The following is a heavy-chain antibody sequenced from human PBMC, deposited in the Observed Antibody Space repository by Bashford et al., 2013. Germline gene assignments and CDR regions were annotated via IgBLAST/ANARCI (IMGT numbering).Heavy chain of an antibody. V-gene: IGHV4-59*01. CDR2: IYYSGNT. J-gene: IGHJ6*02. Sequence: LETLSLTCTVSDGSISNYYWTWIRQPPGRGLEWIGYIYYSGNTDYNPSLKSRATISLDTSRNQFSLKLSSVTAADTAVYYCAREGRGGSVGMDVWGQGTTVTVSS. CDR3: AREGRGGSVGMDV. D-gene: IGHD3-10*01. CDR1: DGSISNYY.